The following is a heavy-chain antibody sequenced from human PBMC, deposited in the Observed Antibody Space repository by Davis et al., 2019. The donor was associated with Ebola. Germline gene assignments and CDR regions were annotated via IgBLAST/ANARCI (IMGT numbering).Heavy chain of an antibody. V-gene: IGHV3-49*04. CDR2: IRSKAYGGTT. CDR1: GFTFGDYA. J-gene: IGHJ4*02. CDR3: TRGLGSGGWLAPYFDY. Sequence: PGGSLRLSCTASGFTFGDYAMSWVRQAPGKGLEWVGFIRSKAYGGTTEYAASVKGRFTISRDDSKSIAYLQMNSLKTEDTAVYYCTRGLGSGGWLAPYFDYWGQGTLVTVSS. D-gene: IGHD6-19*01.